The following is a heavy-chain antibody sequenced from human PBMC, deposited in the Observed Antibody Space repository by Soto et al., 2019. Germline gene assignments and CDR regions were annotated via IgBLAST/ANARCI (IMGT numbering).Heavy chain of an antibody. V-gene: IGHV3-53*04. D-gene: IGHD3-10*01. CDR3: ARKTDSIPSGGDV. CDR1: GFAVRHNY. J-gene: IGHJ6*04. Sequence: EVQLVESGGGLVQPGGSLRLSCTASGFAVRHNYMTWVRQAPGKGLEWVSLIYSGGDTAYADYVKGPFTISRHTSQNTLYLQMTSLRAEDTAVYYCARKTDSIPSGGDVWGKGNAVTVSS. CDR2: IYSGGDT.